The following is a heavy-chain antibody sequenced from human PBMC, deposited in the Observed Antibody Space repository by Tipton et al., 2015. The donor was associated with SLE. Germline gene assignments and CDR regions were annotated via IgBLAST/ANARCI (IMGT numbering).Heavy chain of an antibody. V-gene: IGHV4-39*01. CDR3: ASGFSSGYFYFDF. CDR1: GDSISNTSYY. D-gene: IGHD3-22*01. CDR2: IFYSGNT. J-gene: IGHJ4*02. Sequence: LRLSCMVSGDSISNTSYYWGWIRQPPGKGLEWIGSIFYSGNTYYNPSLKSRATISVNTSKNRFSLRLSSVTAADAAMYYCASGFSSGYFYFDFWGQGTLVTVSS.